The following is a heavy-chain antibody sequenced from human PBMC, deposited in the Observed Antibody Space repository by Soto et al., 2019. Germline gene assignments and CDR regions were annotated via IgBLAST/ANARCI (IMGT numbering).Heavy chain of an antibody. CDR2: IYYSGST. D-gene: IGHD1-1*01. Sequence: SETLSLTCTVSGGSISSYYWSWIRQPPGKGLEWIGYIYYSGSTNYNPSLKSRVTISVDTSKNQFSLKLSSVTAADTAVYYCARDAQNWNLPRGPLDYYYYYMDVWGKGTTVTVSS. CDR1: GGSISSYY. V-gene: IGHV4-59*01. CDR3: ARDAQNWNLPRGPLDYYYYYMDV. J-gene: IGHJ6*03.